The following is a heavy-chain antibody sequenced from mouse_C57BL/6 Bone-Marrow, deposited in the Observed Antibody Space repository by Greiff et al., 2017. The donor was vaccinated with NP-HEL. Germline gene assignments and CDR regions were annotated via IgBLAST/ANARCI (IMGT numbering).Heavy chain of an antibody. V-gene: IGHV5-9*01. D-gene: IGHD2-2*01. J-gene: IGHJ2*01. CDR3: ARGYYGYPYFDY. CDR2: ISGGGGNT. CDR1: GFTFSSYT. Sequence: EVKLVESGGGLVKPGGSLKLSCAASGFTFSSYTMSWVRQTPEKRLEWVATISGGGGNTYYPDSVKGRFTISRDNAKNTLYLQMSSLRSEDTALYDCARGYYGYPYFDYWGQGTTLTVSS.